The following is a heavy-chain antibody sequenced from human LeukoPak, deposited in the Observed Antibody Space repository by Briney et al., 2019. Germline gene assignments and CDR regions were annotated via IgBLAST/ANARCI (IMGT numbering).Heavy chain of an antibody. CDR3: QSRFLEWLLDY. CDR1: GGSISSNNYY. CDR2: IYYGGYT. Sequence: SETLSLTCTVSGGSISSNNYYWGWIRQPPGTGLEWIGSIYYGGYTYYNPSLKSRVTISVDTSKNQFSLKLSSVTAADTAIYYCQSRFLEWLLDYWGQGTLVTVPS. J-gene: IGHJ4*02. D-gene: IGHD3-3*01. V-gene: IGHV4-39*01.